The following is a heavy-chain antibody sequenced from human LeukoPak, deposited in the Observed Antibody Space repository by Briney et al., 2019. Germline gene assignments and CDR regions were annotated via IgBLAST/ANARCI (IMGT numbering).Heavy chain of an antibody. J-gene: IGHJ4*02. V-gene: IGHV3-30-3*01. Sequence: GGSLRLSCAASGFTFSSYAMHWVRQAPGKGLEWVAVISYDGSNKYYADSVKGRFTTSRDNSKNTLYLQMNSLRAEDTAVYYCASTQWLVSYFDYWGQGTLVAVSS. CDR3: ASTQWLVSYFDY. CDR1: GFTFSSYA. D-gene: IGHD6-19*01. CDR2: ISYDGSNK.